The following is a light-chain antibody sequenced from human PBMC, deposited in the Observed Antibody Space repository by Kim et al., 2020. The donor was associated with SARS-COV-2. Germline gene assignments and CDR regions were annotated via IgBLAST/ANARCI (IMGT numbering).Light chain of an antibody. CDR2: KAS. CDR1: QTINNW. Sequence: SVGDKVSITGRASQTINNWLAWYQQKPGKAPKLLIYKASNLQSGVPSRFSGSGSGTEFTLTISSLQPDDSATYYCQQCNGYSSWTFGQGTKVDIK. V-gene: IGKV1-5*03. J-gene: IGKJ1*01. CDR3: QQCNGYSSWT.